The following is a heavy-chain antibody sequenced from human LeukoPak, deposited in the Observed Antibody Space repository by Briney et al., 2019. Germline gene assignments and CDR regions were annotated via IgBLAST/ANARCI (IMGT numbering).Heavy chain of an antibody. CDR3: ARDSSGWRNNWFDP. CDR1: GGSISSGSYY. Sequence: PSQTLSLTCTVSGGSISSGSYYRSWIRQPAGKGLGWIGRIYTSGSTNYNPSLKSRVTISVDTSKNQFSLKLSSVTAADTAVYYCARDSSGWRNNWFDPWGQGTLVTVSS. CDR2: IYTSGST. D-gene: IGHD6-19*01. J-gene: IGHJ5*02. V-gene: IGHV4-61*02.